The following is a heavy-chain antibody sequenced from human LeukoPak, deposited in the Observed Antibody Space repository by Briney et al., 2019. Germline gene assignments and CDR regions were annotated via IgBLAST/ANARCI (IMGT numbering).Heavy chain of an antibody. CDR2: INHSGST. Sequence: PSETLSLTCAVYGGSFSAYYWSWIRQPPGKGLEWIGEINHSGSTNYNPSLKSRLTISLDTSKNQFSLKLSSVTAADTAVYYCATRNRRGSSRYLGYWGQGTLVTVSS. CDR1: GGSFSAYY. CDR3: ATRNRRGSSRYLGY. V-gene: IGHV4-34*01. D-gene: IGHD6-13*01. J-gene: IGHJ4*02.